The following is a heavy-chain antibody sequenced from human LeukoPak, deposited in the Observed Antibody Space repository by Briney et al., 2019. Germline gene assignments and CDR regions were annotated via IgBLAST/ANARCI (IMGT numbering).Heavy chain of an antibody. CDR2: IMPIFGSA. Sequence: SVKVPCKASGGTFNNYAISWVRQAPGQGLEWMGGIMPIFGSANYADKFQSRVTITADESSSTAYMELSRLRSDDTAVYYCARGGSSSFYAMDVWGQGTTVTVSS. V-gene: IGHV1-69*13. J-gene: IGHJ6*02. CDR3: ARGGSSSFYAMDV. D-gene: IGHD6-6*01. CDR1: GGTFNNYA.